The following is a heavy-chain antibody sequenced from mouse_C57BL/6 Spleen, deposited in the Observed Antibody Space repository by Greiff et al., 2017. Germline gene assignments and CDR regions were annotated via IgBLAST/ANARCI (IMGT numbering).Heavy chain of an antibody. J-gene: IGHJ1*03. CDR2: ISDGGSYT. CDR1: GFTFSSYA. CDR3: ARDRGGYFDV. Sequence: EVMLVESGGGLVKPGGSLKLSCAASGFTFSSYAMSWVRQTPEKRLEWVATISDGGSYTYYPDNVKGRFTISRDNAKNNLYLQMSHLKSEDTAMYYCARDRGGYFDVWGTGTTVTVSS. V-gene: IGHV5-4*01.